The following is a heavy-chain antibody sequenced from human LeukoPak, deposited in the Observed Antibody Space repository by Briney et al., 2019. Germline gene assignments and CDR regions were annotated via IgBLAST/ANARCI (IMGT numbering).Heavy chain of an antibody. CDR1: GDSISSTVYY. Sequence: PSKTLSLTCSVSGDSISSTVYYWSWIRQPPGKGLEWIGNIYYNGATFYSPSLKRRVTMSVDTSKSQFSLKLTSVTAADTAVYFCAGRSRTSGYYADWGQGTLVSVSS. D-gene: IGHD4-17*01. CDR2: IYYNGAT. V-gene: IGHV4-39*01. J-gene: IGHJ4*02. CDR3: AGRSRTSGYYAD.